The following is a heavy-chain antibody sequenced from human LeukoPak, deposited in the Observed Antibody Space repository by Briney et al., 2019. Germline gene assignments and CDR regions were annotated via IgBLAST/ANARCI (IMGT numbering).Heavy chain of an antibody. D-gene: IGHD6-19*01. CDR2: IKQDGSEK. CDR1: GFTFSGYW. J-gene: IGHJ4*02. V-gene: IGHV3-7*01. CDR3: ARDLRSGGWYYFDY. Sequence: EGSLRLSCAASGFTFSGYWMNWVRQAPGKGLEWVANIKQDGSEKYYVDSVKGRFTISRDNAENSLYLQMNSLRAEDTAVYYCARDLRSGGWYYFDYWGQGTLVTVSS.